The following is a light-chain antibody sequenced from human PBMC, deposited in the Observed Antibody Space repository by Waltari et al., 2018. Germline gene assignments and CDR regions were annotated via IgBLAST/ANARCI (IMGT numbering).Light chain of an antibody. J-gene: IGKJ2*01. Sequence: DIQMTQSPSSLSASVGDQVTIACQASQDIGNYLNWYQQKPGKAPNLLIHAASNLEGGVPARFSGRGSGTHFAFTISRLQPGDFATYYCQQYLSLPYTLGQGTILDI. CDR2: AAS. V-gene: IGKV1-33*01. CDR1: QDIGNY. CDR3: QQYLSLPYT.